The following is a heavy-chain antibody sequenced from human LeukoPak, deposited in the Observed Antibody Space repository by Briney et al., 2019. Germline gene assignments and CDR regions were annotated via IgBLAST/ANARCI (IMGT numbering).Heavy chain of an antibody. CDR2: IISSGGSA. Sequence: GGSLRLSCAASGFTFNTYAMHWVRQAPGKGLECVSGIISSGGSAHYADSVKGRFTISRDNSKNTVYLQMNSLRAEDTAVYYCAKTTTGYSSGRYPGWPADSWGQGALGTVSS. D-gene: IGHD6-19*01. V-gene: IGHV3-23*01. CDR3: AKTTTGYSSGRYPGWPADS. J-gene: IGHJ4*02. CDR1: GFTFNTYA.